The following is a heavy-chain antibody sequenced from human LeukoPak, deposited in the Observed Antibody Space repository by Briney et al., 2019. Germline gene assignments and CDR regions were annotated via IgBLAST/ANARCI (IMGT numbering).Heavy chain of an antibody. V-gene: IGHV3-23*01. CDR1: GFPFRSYA. CDR2: ITDDEDT. CDR3: AKVDYWSPENYFDS. D-gene: IGHD1-1*01. J-gene: IGHJ4*02. Sequence: GGSRRLSCVASGFPFRSYAMTWVRQTPGKGLESVSVITDDEDTYYADSVKGRFTISRDNSQNTVFLQMNSLRVEDTAVYYCAKVDYWSPENYFDSWGQGTLVTVSS.